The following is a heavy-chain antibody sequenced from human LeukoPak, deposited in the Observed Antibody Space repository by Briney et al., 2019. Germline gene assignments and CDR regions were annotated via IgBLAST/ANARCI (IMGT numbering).Heavy chain of an antibody. J-gene: IGHJ4*02. CDR1: VYTFTSYY. CDR3: ARDRNYGDYSRVCMDY. D-gene: IGHD4-17*01. Sequence: ASVNVSCKASVYTFTSYYMHWVRQAPGQGLEWMGIINPSGGSTSYAQKFQGRVTMTRDTSTSTVYMELSSLRSEDTAVYYCARDRNYGDYSRVCMDYWGQGTLVTVSS. V-gene: IGHV1-46*01. CDR2: INPSGGST.